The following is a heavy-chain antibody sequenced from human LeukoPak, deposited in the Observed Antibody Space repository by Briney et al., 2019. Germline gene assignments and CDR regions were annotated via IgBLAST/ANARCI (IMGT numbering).Heavy chain of an antibody. D-gene: IGHD3-16*01. J-gene: IGHJ4*02. CDR3: AKDLTYGVDY. CDR2: ISGSGGST. V-gene: IGHV3-23*01. Sequence: AISGSGGSTYYADSVKGRFTISRDNSKNTLYLQMDSLRAEDTALYYCAKDLTYGVDYWGQGTLVTVSS.